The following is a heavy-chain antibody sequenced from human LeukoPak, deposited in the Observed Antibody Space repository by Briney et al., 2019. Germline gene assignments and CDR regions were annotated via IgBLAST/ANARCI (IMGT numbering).Heavy chain of an antibody. Sequence: GGSLRLSCAASGFTFSSYSMNWVRQAPGKGLEWVSSISSSGSYIYYADSVKGRFTISRDNAKNSLYLQMNSLRAEDTAVYYCARGDMIVVVITTGDDAFDIWGQGTMVTVSS. CDR1: GFTFSSYS. CDR2: ISSSGSYI. CDR3: ARGDMIVVVITTGDDAFDI. D-gene: IGHD3-22*01. J-gene: IGHJ3*02. V-gene: IGHV3-21*01.